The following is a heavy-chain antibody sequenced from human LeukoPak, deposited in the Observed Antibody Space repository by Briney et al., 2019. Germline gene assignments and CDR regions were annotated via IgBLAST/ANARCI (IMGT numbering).Heavy chain of an antibody. CDR1: GFTFSSYG. Sequence: PGRSLRLSCAASGFTFSSYGMHWVRQAPGKGLEWVAVISYDGSNKYYADSVKGRLTISRDNSKNTLYLQMNSLRAEDTAVYYCAKEKPVFGYSSGFDYWGQGTLVTVSS. CDR2: ISYDGSNK. J-gene: IGHJ4*02. D-gene: IGHD6-19*01. CDR3: AKEKPVFGYSSGFDY. V-gene: IGHV3-30*18.